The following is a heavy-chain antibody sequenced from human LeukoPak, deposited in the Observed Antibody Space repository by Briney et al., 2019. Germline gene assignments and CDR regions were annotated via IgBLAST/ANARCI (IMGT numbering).Heavy chain of an antibody. CDR1: GFTFDDYA. V-gene: IGHV3-33*08. J-gene: IGHJ3*02. Sequence: GGSLRLSCAASGFTFDDYAMHWVRQAPGKGLEWVALIWYDGSNRYYAGSVKGRFTISRDNSKNTLYLQMNSLRAEDTAVYYCARRADDAFDIWGQGTMVTVSS. CDR2: IWYDGSNR. CDR3: ARRADDAFDI.